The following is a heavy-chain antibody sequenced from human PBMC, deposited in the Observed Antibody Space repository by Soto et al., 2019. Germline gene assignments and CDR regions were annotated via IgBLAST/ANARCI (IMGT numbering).Heavy chain of an antibody. CDR2: ISSSSSTI. D-gene: IGHD2-21*02. Sequence: HPGGSLRLSCAASGFTFSSYSMNWVRQAPGKGLEWVSYISSSSSTIYYADSVKGRFTISRDNAKNSLYLQMNSLRDEDTAVYYCASRTAIDYYYYGMDVWGQGTTVTVSS. V-gene: IGHV3-48*02. CDR3: ASRTAIDYYYYGMDV. J-gene: IGHJ6*02. CDR1: GFTFSSYS.